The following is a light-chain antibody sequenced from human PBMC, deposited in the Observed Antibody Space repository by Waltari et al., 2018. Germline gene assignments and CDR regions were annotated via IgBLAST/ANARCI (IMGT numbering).Light chain of an antibody. CDR1: SSDVGYYYY. CDR2: DVS. V-gene: IGLV2-8*01. CDR3: SSYAGSNNLV. J-gene: IGLJ1*01. Sequence: QSALTQPPSASGSLGQSVTISCTGTSSDVGYYYYVTWFQQHPGKAPKLMIYDVSKRPSGVPDRLSGSKSGNTASLTVSGLQAEDEADYYCSSYAGSNNLVFGSGTKVTVL.